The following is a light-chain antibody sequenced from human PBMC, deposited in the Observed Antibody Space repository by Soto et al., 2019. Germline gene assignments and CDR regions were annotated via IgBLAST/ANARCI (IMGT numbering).Light chain of an antibody. Sequence: QSVLTRPPSVSEAPRQRVTISCSGSRSNIGDNAVNWYQQLPGKAPKLLIYYDDLLPSGVSDRFSGSKSGTSASLAISGLQSEDEADYYCAAWDDSLNGVVFGGGTKLTVL. CDR2: YDD. V-gene: IGLV1-36*01. J-gene: IGLJ2*01. CDR1: RSNIGDNA. CDR3: AAWDDSLNGVV.